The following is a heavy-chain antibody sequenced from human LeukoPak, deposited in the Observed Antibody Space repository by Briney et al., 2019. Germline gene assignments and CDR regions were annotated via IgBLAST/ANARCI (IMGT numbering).Heavy chain of an antibody. CDR1: GFTFITYA. J-gene: IGHJ4*02. D-gene: IGHD2-21*02. CDR3: AKCMSGSGVCLNFDS. Sequence: GGPLRLSCEASGFTFITYAMSWVRQAPGRGLQWVSGISGTDSGTYYTDSVKGRFTISRDNSKNTVYLQIDSLRAEDTAVYYCAKCMSGSGVCLNFDSGGQGILVTVSS. CDR2: ISGTDSGT. V-gene: IGHV3-23*01.